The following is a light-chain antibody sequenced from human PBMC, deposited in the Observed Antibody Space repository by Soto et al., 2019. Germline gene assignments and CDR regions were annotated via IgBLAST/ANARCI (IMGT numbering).Light chain of an antibody. V-gene: IGKV3-20*01. J-gene: IGKJ2*01. CDR3: LQYGSSPPYT. CDR2: GAS. CDR1: QSVSSSY. Sequence: EIVLTQSPGTLSLSPGERATLSCRASQSVSSSYLTWYQQKPGQTPSLLIYGASTRATGIPDRFSGSGSGTEFTLTISRLQPEDFAVYYCLQYGSSPPYTFGQGTKLEIK.